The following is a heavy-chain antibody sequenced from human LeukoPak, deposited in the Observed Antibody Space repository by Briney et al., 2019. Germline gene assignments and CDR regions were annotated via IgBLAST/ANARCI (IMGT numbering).Heavy chain of an antibody. CDR1: GFTFSSYA. J-gene: IGHJ4*02. CDR3: AKDPYCSSTSCYAPYY. Sequence: GGSLRLSCAASGFTFSSYAMSWVRQAPGKGLEWVSAISGSGGSTYYADSVKGRFTISRDNSKNTLYLQMNSLRAEDTAVYYCAKDPYCSSTSCYAPYYWGQGTLVTVSS. V-gene: IGHV3-23*01. D-gene: IGHD2-2*01. CDR2: ISGSGGST.